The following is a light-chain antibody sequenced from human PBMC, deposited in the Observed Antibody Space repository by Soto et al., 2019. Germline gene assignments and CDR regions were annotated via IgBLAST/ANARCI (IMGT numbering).Light chain of an antibody. CDR3: QQRSNWPFT. V-gene: IGKV3-11*01. CDR2: DAS. CDR1: QSVSSY. Sequence: EIVLTQSPATLSLSPGEIATLSCRASQSVSSYLAWYQQKPGQAPRLLVYDASNRATGIPARFSGSGSGTDFTLTISGLEPEDFAVYYCQQRSNWPFTFGQGTRLEI. J-gene: IGKJ5*01.